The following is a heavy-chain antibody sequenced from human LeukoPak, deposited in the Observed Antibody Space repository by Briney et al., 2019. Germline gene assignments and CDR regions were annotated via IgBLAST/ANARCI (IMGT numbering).Heavy chain of an antibody. V-gene: IGHV3-30*18. CDR3: AKLLGIPALESDAFDI. J-gene: IGHJ3*02. CDR2: ISYDGSNK. D-gene: IGHD1-1*01. Sequence: GGSLRLSCAASGFTFSSYGMHWVRQAPGKGLEWVAVISYDGSNKYYADSVKGRFTIFRDNSKNTLYLQMNSLRAEDTAVYYCAKLLGIPALESDAFDIWGQGTMVTVSS. CDR1: GFTFSSYG.